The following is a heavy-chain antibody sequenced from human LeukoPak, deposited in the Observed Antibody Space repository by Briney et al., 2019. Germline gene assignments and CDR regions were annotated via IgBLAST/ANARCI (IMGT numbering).Heavy chain of an antibody. V-gene: IGHV3-48*01. Sequence: QSGGSLRLSCVASGFTFSSYSMNWVRQAPGKGLEWVSYISRSSSTIYYADSVRGRFTISRDNAKNTLYLQMNSLRAEDTAVYYCARDGPGYDFWSGYLSAFDIWGQGTMVTVSS. CDR3: ARDGPGYDFWSGYLSAFDI. CDR1: GFTFSSYS. D-gene: IGHD3-3*01. J-gene: IGHJ3*02. CDR2: ISRSSSTI.